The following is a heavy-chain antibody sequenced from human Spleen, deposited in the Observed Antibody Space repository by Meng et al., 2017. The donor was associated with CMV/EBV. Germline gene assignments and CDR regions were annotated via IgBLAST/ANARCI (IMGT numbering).Heavy chain of an antibody. CDR1: GYTFSSYG. D-gene: IGHD3-10*01. CDR3: ARRGYLEHGSGSYSGF. J-gene: IGHJ4*02. Sequence: ASVKVSCKASGYTFSSYGITWVRQAPGQGLEWMGWISVYNGDTKYAQKFQGRVTMTTDTSTSTAYMELRSLRSDDTAVYYCARRGYLEHGSGSYSGFWGQGTLVTVSS. CDR2: ISVYNGDT. V-gene: IGHV1-18*01.